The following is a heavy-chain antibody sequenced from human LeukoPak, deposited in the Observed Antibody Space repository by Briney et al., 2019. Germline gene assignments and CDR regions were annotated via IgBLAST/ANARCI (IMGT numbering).Heavy chain of an antibody. V-gene: IGHV3-21*01. J-gene: IGHJ4*02. CDR3: ARARGSCAGGRCYLEH. CDR2: IGGGSSYI. CDR1: GFTFSSYT. D-gene: IGHD2-15*01. Sequence: GGSLRLSCAASGFTFSSYTMTWVRQAPGKGLEWVSSIGGGSSYIYYADSVKGRFSISRDNAKNSLYLQLNSLRVEDTAVYYCARARGSCAGGRCYLEHWGQGTLVTVSS.